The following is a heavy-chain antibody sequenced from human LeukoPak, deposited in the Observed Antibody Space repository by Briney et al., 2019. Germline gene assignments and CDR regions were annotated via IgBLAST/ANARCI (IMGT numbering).Heavy chain of an antibody. J-gene: IGHJ4*02. CDR1: GSTFSSYA. CDR3: AKAVYCSSTSCYGGFDC. V-gene: IGHV3-23*01. Sequence: PGGSLRLSCGASGSTFSSYAMSWVRQAPGKGLEWVSGISGSGGSRYYADSVKGRFTISRDNSKPTLYLQMSSLRAEDAAVYYCAKAVYCSSTSCYGGFDCWGQGTLVTVSS. CDR2: ISGSGGSR. D-gene: IGHD2-2*01.